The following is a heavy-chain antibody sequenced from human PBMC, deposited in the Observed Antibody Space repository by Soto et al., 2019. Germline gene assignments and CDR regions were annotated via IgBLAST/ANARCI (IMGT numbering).Heavy chain of an antibody. J-gene: IGHJ4*02. CDR1: GGSISSGGYS. Sequence: QLQLQESGSGLVKPSQTLSLTCAVSGGSISSGGYSWSWIRQPPGKGLEWIGYIYHSGSTYYNPSLKSRVTISVDRSKNQFSLKLSSVTAADTAVYYCAPSNSGSYSGFDYWGQGTLVTVSS. D-gene: IGHD1-26*01. CDR3: APSNSGSYSGFDY. CDR2: IYHSGST. V-gene: IGHV4-30-2*01.